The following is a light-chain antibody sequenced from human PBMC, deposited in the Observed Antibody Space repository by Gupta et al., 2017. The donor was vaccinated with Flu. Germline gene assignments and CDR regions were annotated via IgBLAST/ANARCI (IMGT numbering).Light chain of an antibody. CDR1: SSDVGGYNY. CDR3: SSYTSSSTKV. J-gene: IGLJ1*01. CDR2: EVS. Sequence: QSALTHPASVSGSPGQSLTISCTGTSSDVGGYNYVSWYQLHPGKAPKLMIYEVSNRPSGVSNRFSGSTSGNTASLTISGLQAEDEADYYCSSYTSSSTKVFGTGTKVTVL. V-gene: IGLV2-14*01.